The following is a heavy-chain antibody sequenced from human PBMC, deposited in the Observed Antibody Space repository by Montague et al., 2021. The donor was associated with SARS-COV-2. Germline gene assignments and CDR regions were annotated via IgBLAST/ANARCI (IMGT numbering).Heavy chain of an antibody. CDR3: ARENFRRYYGSGSYYINAFDI. Sequence: HSGAEVKRPGESLRISCKGSGYSFTSYWISWVRQMPGKGLEWMGRIDLSDSYTNYSPSFQGHVTISADKSISTAYLQWSSLKASDTAMYYCARENFRRYYGSGSYYINAFDIWGQGTMVTVSS. CDR2: IDLSDSYT. J-gene: IGHJ3*02. V-gene: IGHV5-10-1*01. CDR1: GYSFTSYW. D-gene: IGHD3-10*01.